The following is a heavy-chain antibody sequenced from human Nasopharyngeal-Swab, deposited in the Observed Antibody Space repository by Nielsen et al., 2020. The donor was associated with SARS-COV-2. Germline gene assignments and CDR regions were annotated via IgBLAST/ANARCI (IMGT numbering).Heavy chain of an antibody. CDR2: IYRGDSDT. D-gene: IGHD6-13*01. CDR1: GYSFATYW. J-gene: IGHJ3*02. Sequence: GESLKISCKASGYSFATYWIGWVRQMPGKGLEWMGIIYRGDSDTRYSPSFQGQVTISADKSISTAYLQWSSLKASDTAMYFCARLGIAAAAGTFDIWGQGTMVTVSS. CDR3: ARLGIAAAAGTFDI. V-gene: IGHV5-51*01.